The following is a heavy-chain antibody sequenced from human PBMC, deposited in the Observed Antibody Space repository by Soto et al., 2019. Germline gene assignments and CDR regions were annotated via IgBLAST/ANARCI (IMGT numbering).Heavy chain of an antibody. Sequence: PSETLSLTCTVSGGSISSYYWSWIRQPPGKGLEWIGYIYYSGSTYYNPSLKSRVTISVDTSKNQFSLKLSSVTAADTAVYYCARGWLPGGWFDPWGQGTLVTVSS. CDR1: GGSISSYY. CDR2: IYYSGST. D-gene: IGHD5-12*01. V-gene: IGHV4-59*08. J-gene: IGHJ5*02. CDR3: ARGWLPGGWFDP.